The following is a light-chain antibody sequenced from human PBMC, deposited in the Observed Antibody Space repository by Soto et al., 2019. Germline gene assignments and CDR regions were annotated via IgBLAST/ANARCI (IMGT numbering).Light chain of an antibody. CDR2: DAS. CDR3: QQRSNWPWT. Sequence: EIVLTQSPATLSLSPGERATLSCRASQSVSSYLAWYQQKPGQAPRLPIYDASNRATGIPARFSGSGSGTDFPLTISSLEPEEFAVYYCQQRSNWPWTFGQGTKVEIK. CDR1: QSVSSY. V-gene: IGKV3-11*01. J-gene: IGKJ1*01.